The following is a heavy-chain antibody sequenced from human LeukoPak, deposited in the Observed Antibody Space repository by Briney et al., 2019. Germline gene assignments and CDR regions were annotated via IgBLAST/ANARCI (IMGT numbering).Heavy chain of an antibody. CDR1: GYTFTSYD. CDR2: MNPNSGNT. CDR3: ARSILTGYYKGTTIDY. Sequence: ASVKVSCKASGYTFTSYDINWVRQATGQGLEWMGWMNPNSGNTGYAQKFQGRVTMTRNTSISTAYMELSSLRSEDTAVYYCARSILTGYYKGTTIDYWGQGTLVTASS. V-gene: IGHV1-8*01. D-gene: IGHD3-9*01. J-gene: IGHJ4*02.